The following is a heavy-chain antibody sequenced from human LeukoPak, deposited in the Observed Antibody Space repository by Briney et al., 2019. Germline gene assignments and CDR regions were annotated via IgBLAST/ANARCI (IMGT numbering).Heavy chain of an antibody. CDR3: ARDPPLGAGDYYDSSGYYTLDY. Sequence: GAPVKVSCKASGYTFTSYGISWVRQAPGQGLEWMGWVSAYNGNTNYAQKLQGRVTMTTDTSTSTAYMELRSLRSDDTAVYYCARDPPLGAGDYYDSSGYYTLDYWGQGTLVTVSS. J-gene: IGHJ4*02. CDR2: VSAYNGNT. D-gene: IGHD3-22*01. CDR1: GYTFTSYG. V-gene: IGHV1-18*01.